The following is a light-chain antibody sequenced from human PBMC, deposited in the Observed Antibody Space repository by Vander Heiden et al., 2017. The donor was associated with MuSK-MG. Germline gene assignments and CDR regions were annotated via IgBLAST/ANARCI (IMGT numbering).Light chain of an antibody. J-gene: IGKJ1*01. V-gene: IGKV1-39*01. CDR1: QTVTGY. Sequence: DIQLTQSPSSLSASAGDRVTITCRASQTVTGYLNWYQQEPGGAPTLLILAASRSQSGVPSRFSGSGSGTDFALTVSRLQPEDFATYYCQQSYTTMWTFGQGTKVEMK. CDR3: QQSYTTMWT. CDR2: AAS.